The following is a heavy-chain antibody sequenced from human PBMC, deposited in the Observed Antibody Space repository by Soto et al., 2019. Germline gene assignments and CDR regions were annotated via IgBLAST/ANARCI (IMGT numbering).Heavy chain of an antibody. D-gene: IGHD3-9*01. CDR2: INAGNGNT. V-gene: IGHV1-3*01. Sequence: ASVKVSCKASGYTFTSYAMHWVRQAPGQRLEWMGWINAGNGNTKYSQKFQGRVTITRDTSASTAYMELSSLRSEDTAVYYCARDQYILTGYYNLNSDAFDIWGQGTMVTVSS. CDR3: ARDQYILTGYYNLNSDAFDI. J-gene: IGHJ3*02. CDR1: GYTFTSYA.